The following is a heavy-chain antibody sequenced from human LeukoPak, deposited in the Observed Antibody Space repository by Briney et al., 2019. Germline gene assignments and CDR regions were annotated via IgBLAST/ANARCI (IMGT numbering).Heavy chain of an antibody. CDR1: GFTFSSYS. D-gene: IGHD6-19*01. Sequence: GGSLRLSCAASGFTFSSYSMNWVRQAPGKGLEWVSSISSSSSYIYYADSVKGRFTMSRDNSKNTLFLQMNSLRAEDTAVYYCAKVTWSSSGSDYWGQGTLVTVSS. CDR2: ISSSSSYI. CDR3: AKVTWSSSGSDY. J-gene: IGHJ4*02. V-gene: IGHV3-21*04.